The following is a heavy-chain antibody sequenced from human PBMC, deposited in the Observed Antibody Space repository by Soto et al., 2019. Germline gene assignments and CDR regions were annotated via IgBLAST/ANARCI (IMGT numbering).Heavy chain of an antibody. Sequence: PSETLSLTCTVSGGSISSSSYYWGWIRQPPGKGLEWIGSIYYSGSTYYNPSLKSRVTISVDTSKNQFSLKLSSVTAADTAVYYCSSPTVRGGIGMDVWGQGTTVTVSS. D-gene: IGHD3-10*01. V-gene: IGHV4-39*01. CDR3: SSPTVRGGIGMDV. CDR2: IYYSGST. CDR1: GGSISSSSYY. J-gene: IGHJ6*02.